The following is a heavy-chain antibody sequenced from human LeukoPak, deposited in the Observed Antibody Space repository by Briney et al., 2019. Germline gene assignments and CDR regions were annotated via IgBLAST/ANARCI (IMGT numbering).Heavy chain of an antibody. D-gene: IGHD4-17*01. CDR2: IKQDGSEK. J-gene: IGHJ4*02. V-gene: IGHV3-7*01. Sequence: PGGSLRLSCAASGFNFSSYWMSWVCQAPGKGLEWVANIKQDGSEKYYVDSVKGRFTISRDNAKNSLYLQMNSLRAEDTAVYYCARSDGDYEDYWGQGTLVTVSS. CDR1: GFNFSSYW. CDR3: ARSDGDYEDY.